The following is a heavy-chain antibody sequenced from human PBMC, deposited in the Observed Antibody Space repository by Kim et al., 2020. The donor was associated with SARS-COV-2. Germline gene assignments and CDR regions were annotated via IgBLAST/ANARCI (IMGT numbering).Heavy chain of an antibody. V-gene: IGHV4-38-2*01. CDR1: GSSIGGAYY. D-gene: IGHD6-19*01. CDR3: ARHVVTGWFSFYK. CDR2: ISHSGHT. J-gene: IGHJ3*02. Sequence: SETLSLTCSVSGSSIGGAYYWGWIRQPPRRGLEWIGCISHSGHTYYDPSLQSRVTISVDTSKQEFSLNLSSVTATDTAIYYCARHVVTGWFSFYKWGQG.